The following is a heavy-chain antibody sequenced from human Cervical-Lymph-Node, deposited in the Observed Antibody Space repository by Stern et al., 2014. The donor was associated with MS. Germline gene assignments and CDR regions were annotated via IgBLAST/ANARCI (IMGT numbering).Heavy chain of an antibody. CDR1: GFTFSSFA. J-gene: IGHJ4*02. CDR2: ISHDGRNK. Sequence: VQLDESGGGLVQPGKSLRLSCAASGFTFSSFAMHWVRQAPGQGLQWLAVISHDGRNKYHAASVKGRFTISRDKSNNAVYLQISSLRLDDTAVYFCARDPSRFGDNGYLDFWGQGTLVTVSS. CDR3: ARDPSRFGDNGYLDF. V-gene: IGHV3-30-3*01. D-gene: IGHD3-10*01.